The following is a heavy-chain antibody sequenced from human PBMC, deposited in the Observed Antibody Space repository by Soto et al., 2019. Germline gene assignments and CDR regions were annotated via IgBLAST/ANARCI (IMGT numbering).Heavy chain of an antibody. CDR2: ISYDGSNK. V-gene: IGHV3-30*18. Sequence: GGSLRLSCAASGFTFSSYGMHWVRQAPGKGLEWVAVISYDGSNKYYADSVKGRFTISRDNSKNTLYLQMNSLRAEDTAVYYCAKDSAPARYGDRMYYYGMDVWGQGTTVTVSS. J-gene: IGHJ6*02. D-gene: IGHD4-17*01. CDR3: AKDSAPARYGDRMYYYGMDV. CDR1: GFTFSSYG.